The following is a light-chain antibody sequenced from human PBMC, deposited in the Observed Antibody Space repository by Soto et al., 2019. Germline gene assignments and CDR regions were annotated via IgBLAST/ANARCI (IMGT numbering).Light chain of an antibody. CDR1: QSISSW. J-gene: IGKJ1*01. V-gene: IGKV1-5*03. CDR2: TAS. CDR3: QQYNAYSRT. Sequence: DIQMTQSPSTLSASVGDSVTMTCRASQSISSWLAWYQQKPGKAPKLLIYTASNLESGVPSRFRGSGSGTEFTLTISSMQPDDFATYFCQQYNAYSRTFGRGTKVDIK.